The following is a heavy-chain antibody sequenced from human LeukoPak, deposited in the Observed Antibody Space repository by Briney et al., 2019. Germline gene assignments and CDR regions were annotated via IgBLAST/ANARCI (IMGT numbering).Heavy chain of an antibody. V-gene: IGHV1-2*06. J-gene: IGHJ6*03. D-gene: IGHD4-17*01. Sequence: GASVKVSCKASGYTFTGYYMHWVRQAPGQGLEWMGRINPNSGGTNYAQKFQGRVTMTRDTSISTAYMELSRLRSDDTAVYYCAGPSTVTTVGYYYYYMDVWGKGTTVTVSS. CDR2: INPNSGGT. CDR3: AGPSTVTTVGYYYYYMDV. CDR1: GYTFTGYY.